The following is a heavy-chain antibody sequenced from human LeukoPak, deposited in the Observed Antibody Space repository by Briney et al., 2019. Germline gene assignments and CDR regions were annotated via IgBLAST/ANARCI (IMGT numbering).Heavy chain of an antibody. CDR1: GYTFTSYA. V-gene: IGHV1-69*05. D-gene: IGHD6-13*01. Sequence: ASVKVSFKASGYTFTSYALNWVRQAPGQGLEWMGGFIPIFGTANYAQKFQGRVTITTDEPTSTAYMELSSLRSEDTAVYYCASTAYSSSWYALGYWGQGTLVTVSS. J-gene: IGHJ4*02. CDR2: FIPIFGTA. CDR3: ASTAYSSSWYALGY.